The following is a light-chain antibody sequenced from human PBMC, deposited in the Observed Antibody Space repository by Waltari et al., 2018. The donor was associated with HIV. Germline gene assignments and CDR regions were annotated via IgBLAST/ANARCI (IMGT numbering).Light chain of an antibody. CDR3: QSYDTDTHAI. V-gene: IGLV6-57*04. J-gene: IGLJ2*01. CDR2: EHS. Sequence: NFMLTQPHSVSESPGKTVTISCTRSSGDIASNYVRWYQLRPGSAPTTLIYEHSQRPSGFPDRLSGSIDSSSNSASLTISGLKTEDEADYYCQSYDTDTHAIFGGGTKLTVL. CDR1: SGDIASNY.